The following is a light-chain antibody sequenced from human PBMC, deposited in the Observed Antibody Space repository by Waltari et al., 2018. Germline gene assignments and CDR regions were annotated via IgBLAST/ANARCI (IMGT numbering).Light chain of an antibody. CDR1: QSVSNN. CDR2: GAS. V-gene: IGKV3-15*01. Sequence: EIVMTQSPATLSVSPGERATLSCRASQSVSNNLAWYQQKPGQAPRLLIYGASTRATGIPARFSGSGSGTEFTLTISSMQSEDFAVYYCQQYNNWPLGYTFGQGTKLEIK. CDR3: QQYNNWPLGYT. J-gene: IGKJ2*01.